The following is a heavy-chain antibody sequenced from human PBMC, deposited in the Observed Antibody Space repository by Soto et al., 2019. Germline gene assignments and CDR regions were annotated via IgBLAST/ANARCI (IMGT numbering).Heavy chain of an antibody. J-gene: IGHJ4*02. CDR2: IRSKAYGGTT. CDR1: GFTFGDYV. CDR3: TRGRDRGEHYFEY. V-gene: IGHV3-49*03. Sequence: EVQMVEYGGGLVQPGRSLRLSYTASGFTFGDYVVSWFSQAPGKGLEWVGVIRSKAYGGTTEYAASVKGRFTISRDDSNSITYLKMNSRKTEDTVVYYCTRGRDRGEHYFEYSGQGPLVTVSS. D-gene: IGHD3-16*01.